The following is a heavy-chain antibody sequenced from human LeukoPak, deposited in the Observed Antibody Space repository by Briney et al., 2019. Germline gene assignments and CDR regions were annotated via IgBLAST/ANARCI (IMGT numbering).Heavy chain of an antibody. V-gene: IGHV4-59*01. D-gene: IGHD7-27*01. J-gene: IGHJ4*02. CDR3: ARGANWGSPDY. CDR1: GGSISGDY. Sequence: SETLSLTCTVSGGSISGDYWSWIRQSPGKGLEWIGYIYYSGTTSYHPSLKSRVTISLDTSKNQFSLKLSSVTAADTAVYYCARGANWGSPDYWGQGTLVTVSS. CDR2: IYYSGTT.